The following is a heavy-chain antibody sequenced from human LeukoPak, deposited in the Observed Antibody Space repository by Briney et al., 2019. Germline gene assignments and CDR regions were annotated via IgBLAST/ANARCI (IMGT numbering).Heavy chain of an antibody. CDR1: GFTFSSYA. Sequence: GGSLRLSCAASGFTFSSYAMHWVRQAPGKGLDWVAVISYDGSNKYYADSVKGGFTISRDNSKNTLYLQMNSLRAEDTAVYYCARDLSGIQLWLRNEKPGDYYGMDVWGQGTTVTVSS. J-gene: IGHJ6*02. CDR2: ISYDGSNK. V-gene: IGHV3-30*04. CDR3: ARDLSGIQLWLRNEKPGDYYGMDV. D-gene: IGHD5-18*01.